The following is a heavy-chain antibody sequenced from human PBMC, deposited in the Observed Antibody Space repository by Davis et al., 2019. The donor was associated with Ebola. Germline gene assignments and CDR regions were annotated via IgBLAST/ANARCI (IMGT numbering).Heavy chain of an antibody. D-gene: IGHD2-15*01. CDR2: INPNSGGT. Sequence: ASVKVSCKASGYTFTGYYMHWVRQAPGQGLEWMGWINPNSGGTNYAQKFQGWVTMTRDTSISTAYMELSRLRSDDTAVYYCARVGPYCSGGSCYMSHWFDPWGQGTLVTVSS. V-gene: IGHV1-2*04. CDR1: GYTFTGYY. J-gene: IGHJ5*02. CDR3: ARVGPYCSGGSCYMSHWFDP.